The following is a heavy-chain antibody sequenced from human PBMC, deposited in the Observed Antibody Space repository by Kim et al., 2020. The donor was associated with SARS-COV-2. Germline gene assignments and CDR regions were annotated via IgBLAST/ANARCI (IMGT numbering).Heavy chain of an antibody. D-gene: IGHD3-22*01. J-gene: IGHJ4*02. V-gene: IGHV3-48*04. Sequence: GGSLRLSCAASGFTFSTYSMNWVRQAPGKGLEWVSYISSSGSPIYYADSVKGRFTISRDNAKNSLYLQMNNLRAEDTAIYYCARTREFYESDYWGQGTL. CDR3: ARTREFYESDY. CDR2: ISSSGSPI. CDR1: GFTFSTYS.